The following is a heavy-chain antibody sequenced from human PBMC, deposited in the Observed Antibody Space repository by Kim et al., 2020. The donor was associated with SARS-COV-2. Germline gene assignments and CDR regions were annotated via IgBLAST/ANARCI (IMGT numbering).Heavy chain of an antibody. CDR1: GGSISSYY. CDR3: ARQGWELLRPSAFDI. D-gene: IGHD1-26*01. CDR2: IYYSGST. V-gene: IGHV4-59*08. Sequence: SETLSLTCTVSGGSISSYYWSWIRQPPGKGLEWIGYIYYSGSTNYNPSLKSRVTISVDTSKNQFSLKLSSVTAADTAVYYCARQGWELLRPSAFDIWGQGTMVTVSS. J-gene: IGHJ3*02.